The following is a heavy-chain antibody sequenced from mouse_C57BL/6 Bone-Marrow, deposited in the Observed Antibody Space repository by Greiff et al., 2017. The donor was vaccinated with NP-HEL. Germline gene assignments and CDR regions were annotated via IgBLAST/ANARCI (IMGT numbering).Heavy chain of an antibody. J-gene: IGHJ2*01. D-gene: IGHD1-1*01. V-gene: IGHV1-39*01. CDR2: INPNYGTT. CDR3: AGYYGSTNFAY. Sequence: VQLKESGPELVKPGASVKISCKASGYSFTDYNMNWVKQSNGKSLEWIGVINPNYGTTSDNQKFKGKATLTVDQSSSTAYMQLNSLTSEDSAGYYCAGYYGSTNFAYWGKGTTLTVSS. CDR1: GYSFTDYN.